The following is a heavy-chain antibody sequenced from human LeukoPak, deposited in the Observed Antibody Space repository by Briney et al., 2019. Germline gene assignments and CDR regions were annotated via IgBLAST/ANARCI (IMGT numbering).Heavy chain of an antibody. CDR2: ISSSGSTI. CDR3: ARDTFYYNSSGHYRAFDI. CDR1: GFTFSSYE. V-gene: IGHV3-48*03. Sequence: GGSLRLSCAASGFTFSSYEMNWVRQAPGKGLEWVSYISSSGSTIYYVDSVKGRFTISRDNAKNSLFLQMNSLRAEDTAVYYCARDTFYYNSSGHYRAFDIWGQGTMVTVSP. J-gene: IGHJ3*02. D-gene: IGHD3-22*01.